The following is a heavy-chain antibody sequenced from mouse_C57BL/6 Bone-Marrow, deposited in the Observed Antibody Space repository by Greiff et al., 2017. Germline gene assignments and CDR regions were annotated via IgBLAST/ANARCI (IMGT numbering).Heavy chain of an antibody. J-gene: IGHJ1*03. CDR2: IYPGDGDT. CDR1: GYAFSSSW. V-gene: IGHV1-82*01. D-gene: IGHD1-1*01. Sequence: QVQLKQSGPELVKPGASVKISCKASGYAFSSSWMNWVKQRPGKGLEWIGRIYPGDGDTNYNGKFKGKATLTADKSSSTAYMQLSSLTSEDSAVYFCARSLFYYGRGYWYFDVWGTGTTVTVSS. CDR3: ARSLFYYGRGYWYFDV.